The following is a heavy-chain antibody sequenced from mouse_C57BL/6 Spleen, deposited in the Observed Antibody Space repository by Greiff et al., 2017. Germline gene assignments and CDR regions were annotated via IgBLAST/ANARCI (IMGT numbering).Heavy chain of an antibody. V-gene: IGHV1-76*01. J-gene: IGHJ4*01. Sequence: QVQLQQSGAELVRPGASVKLSCKASGYTFTDYYINWVKQRPGQGLEWIARIYPGSGNTYYNEKFKGKATLTAEKSSSTAYMQLSSLTSEDSAVYFCARLGYYGSSPYAMDYWGQGTSVTVSS. CDR3: ARLGYYGSSPYAMDY. CDR1: GYTFTDYY. CDR2: IYPGSGNT. D-gene: IGHD1-1*01.